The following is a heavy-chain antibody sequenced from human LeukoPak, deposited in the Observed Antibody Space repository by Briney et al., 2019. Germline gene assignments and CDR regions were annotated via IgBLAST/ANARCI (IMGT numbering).Heavy chain of an antibody. V-gene: IGHV3-9*03. J-gene: IGHJ4*02. CDR3: AKDRGYDLSLDYFDY. Sequence: PGGSLRLSCAASGFTFDDYAMHWVRQAPGKGLEWVSGISWNSGSIGYADSVKGRFTISRDNAKNSLYLQMNSLRAEDMALYYCAKDRGYDLSLDYFDYWGQGTLVTVSS. D-gene: IGHD5-12*01. CDR1: GFTFDDYA. CDR2: ISWNSGSI.